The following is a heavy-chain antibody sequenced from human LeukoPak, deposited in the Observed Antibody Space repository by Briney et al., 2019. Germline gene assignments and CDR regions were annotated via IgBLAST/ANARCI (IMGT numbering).Heavy chain of an antibody. D-gene: IGHD5-18*01. CDR1: GDSINSLDL. V-gene: IGHV4-4*02. CDR2: MYLSGTT. CDR3: ARVEHSYEFDY. Sequence: SETLSLTCTVSGDSINSLDLWSWVRQPPGKGLEWIGEMYLSGTTHSNPSVKSRVTISIDKSKNQFFLNLSSVTAADTAVYYCARVEHSYEFDYWGQGTLVTVSP. J-gene: IGHJ4*02.